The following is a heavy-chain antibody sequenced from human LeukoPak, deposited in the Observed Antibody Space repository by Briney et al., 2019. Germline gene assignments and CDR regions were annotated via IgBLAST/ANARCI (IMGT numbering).Heavy chain of an antibody. V-gene: IGHV1-69*05. CDR1: GGTFSSYA. Sequence: ASVKVSCKASGGTFSSYAISWVRQAPGQGLEWMGGIIPIFGTANYAQKFQGRVTITTDESTSTAYMELSSLRSGDTAVYYCAVGYCSSTSCYGHDYWGQGTLVTVSS. D-gene: IGHD2-2*01. CDR2: IIPIFGTA. CDR3: AVGYCSSTSCYGHDY. J-gene: IGHJ4*02.